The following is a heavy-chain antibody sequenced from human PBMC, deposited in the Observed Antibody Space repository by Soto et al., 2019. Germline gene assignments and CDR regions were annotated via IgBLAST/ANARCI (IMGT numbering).Heavy chain of an antibody. J-gene: IGHJ3*02. V-gene: IGHV3-7*01. Sequence: EVQLVESGGGLVQPGGSLRLSCAASGFTFSTNWMSWVRQAPGKGLEWVANIKHDGSDEYYVDPVKGRFTISRDNAKNLLYLQMSSLRAEDTAVYYCARPLGWRDAFDIWGQGTVVTVSS. D-gene: IGHD6-19*01. CDR1: GFTFSTNW. CDR3: ARPLGWRDAFDI. CDR2: IKHDGSDE.